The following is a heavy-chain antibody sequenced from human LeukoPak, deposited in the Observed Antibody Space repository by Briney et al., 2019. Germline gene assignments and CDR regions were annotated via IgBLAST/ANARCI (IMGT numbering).Heavy chain of an antibody. V-gene: IGHV5-51*01. CDR1: GYSFTSYW. Sequence: GESLKISCKGSGYSFTSYWIAWVRQMPGEGLEWMGIIYPGDSATRYSPSFQGQVTISADKSISTAYLQWSSLKASDTAIYYCARSCSSGACYYFDYWGQGTLVTVSS. J-gene: IGHJ4*02. CDR3: ARSCSSGACYYFDY. D-gene: IGHD2-15*01. CDR2: IYPGDSAT.